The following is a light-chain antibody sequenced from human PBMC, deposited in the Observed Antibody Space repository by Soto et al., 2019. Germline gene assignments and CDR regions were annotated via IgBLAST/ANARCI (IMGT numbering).Light chain of an antibody. V-gene: IGLV2-14*03. CDR3: SAYTTSIALDV. Sequence: QSALTQPASVSGSPGQAITISCTETSSDVGEYKYVSWYQQHPGTAPKLIIYDVNYRPSGVSNRFSGSKSGSTASLTISGLQAEDEADYYCSAYTTSIALDVFGAGTKVTVL. CDR2: DVN. CDR1: SSDVGEYKY. J-gene: IGLJ1*01.